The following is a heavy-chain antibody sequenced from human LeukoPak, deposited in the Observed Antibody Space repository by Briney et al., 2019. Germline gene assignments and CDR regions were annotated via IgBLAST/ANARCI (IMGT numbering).Heavy chain of an antibody. CDR2: ISWNSDTL. CDR1: GFTFDDYA. Sequence: GGSLRLSCAASGFTFDDYAMYWVRQAPGKGLKWVSGISWNSDTLDYADSVKGRFTISRDNAKSSLYLQMNSLRAEDTALYYCAKCRVVLAVLDAFDIWGQGTLVTVSS. J-gene: IGHJ3*02. D-gene: IGHD2-15*01. CDR3: AKCRVVLAVLDAFDI. V-gene: IGHV3-9*01.